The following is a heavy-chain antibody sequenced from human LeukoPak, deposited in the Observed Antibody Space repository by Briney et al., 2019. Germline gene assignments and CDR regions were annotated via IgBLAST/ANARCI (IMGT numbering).Heavy chain of an antibody. CDR1: GYTFTSYY. Sequence: RASVKVSCKASGYTFTSYYMHWVRQAPGQGLEWMGIINPSGGSTSYAQKFQGRVTMTRDTSTSTVYMELSSLRSEDTAVYYCARGGYYDFWSATDDIMYYFDYWGQGTLVTVSS. J-gene: IGHJ4*02. V-gene: IGHV1-46*01. D-gene: IGHD3-3*01. CDR2: INPSGGST. CDR3: ARGGYYDFWSATDDIMYYFDY.